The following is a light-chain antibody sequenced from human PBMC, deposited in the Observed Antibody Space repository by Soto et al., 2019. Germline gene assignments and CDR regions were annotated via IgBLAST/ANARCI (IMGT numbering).Light chain of an antibody. Sequence: DIQMTQSPSSLSASVGDRVTITCRASQSISSYLNWYQQKPGKAPKFLIYAASSLQSGVPSRFSGSGSGTDFTLTISSLQPEDFATYYCQQSYSTLFGQGTKLEIK. V-gene: IGKV1-39*01. CDR3: QQSYSTL. CDR2: AAS. CDR1: QSISSY. J-gene: IGKJ2*01.